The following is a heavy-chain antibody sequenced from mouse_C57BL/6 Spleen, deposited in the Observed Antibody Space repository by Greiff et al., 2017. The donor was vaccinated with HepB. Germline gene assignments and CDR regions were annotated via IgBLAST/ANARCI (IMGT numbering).Heavy chain of an antibody. CDR2: INYDGSST. CDR3: AREGPHWYFDV. CDR1: GFTFSDYY. V-gene: IGHV5-16*01. Sequence: EVKLVESEGGLVQPGSSMKLSCTASGFTFSDYYMAWVRQVPEKGLEWVANINYDGSSTYYLDSLKSRFIISRDNAKNILYLQMSSLKSEDTAAYYCAREGPHWYFDVWGTGTTVTVSS. J-gene: IGHJ1*03. D-gene: IGHD3-3*01.